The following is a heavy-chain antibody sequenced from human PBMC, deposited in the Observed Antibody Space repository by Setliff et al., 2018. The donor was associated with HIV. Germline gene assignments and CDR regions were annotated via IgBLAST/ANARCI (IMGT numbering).Heavy chain of an antibody. CDR3: ARAWIGSGWVPNRYYYYMDV. CDR1: DASISVGTYY. D-gene: IGHD6-19*01. V-gene: IGHV4-61*09. Sequence: SETLSLTCSVSDASISVGTYYWSWIRQPAGKGLEWIGHVYTSGSTSGSTNYNPSLKSRVTISVDTSKNQFSLKLSSVTAADTAVYYCARAWIGSGWVPNRYYYYMDVWGKGTTVTVSS. J-gene: IGHJ6*03. CDR2: VYTSGSTSGST.